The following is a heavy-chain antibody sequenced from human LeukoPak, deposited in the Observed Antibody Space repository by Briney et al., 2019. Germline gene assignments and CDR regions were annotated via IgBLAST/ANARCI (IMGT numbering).Heavy chain of an antibody. CDR1: GGTLSSYA. V-gene: IGHV1-69*05. Sequence: ASVKAPCKASGGTLSSYAISWVRQAPGQGLERMGGIIPIFGTANYAQKFKGRVTITTDESTSTAHMELSSLRAEDTAVYYCARGGYCGGDCYSSYFDLWGRGTLVTVSS. J-gene: IGHJ2*01. D-gene: IGHD2-21*02. CDR2: IIPIFGTA. CDR3: ARGGYCGGDCYSSYFDL.